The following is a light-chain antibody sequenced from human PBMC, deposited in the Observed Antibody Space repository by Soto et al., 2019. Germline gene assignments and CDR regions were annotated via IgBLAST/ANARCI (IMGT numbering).Light chain of an antibody. CDR3: SSYTSSSSYV. J-gene: IGLJ1*01. CDR2: VVS. Sequence: QSALTQPASVSGSPGQSITISCTGTSSDVGGYNYVSWYQQHPGKAPKLMIYVVSNRPSGVSNRFSGSKSGNTASLTISGLQAEDEADYYCSSYTSSSSYVFGTGTKLTVL. V-gene: IGLV2-14*01. CDR1: SSDVGGYNY.